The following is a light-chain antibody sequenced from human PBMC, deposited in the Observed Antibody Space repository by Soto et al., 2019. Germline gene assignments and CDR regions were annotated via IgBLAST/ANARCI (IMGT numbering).Light chain of an antibody. V-gene: IGKV1D-12*01. J-gene: IGKJ5*01. CDR1: QDISKW. Sequence: DIQMTQSPSSGSASVGDRVTITCRASQDISKWIAWYQQKPGRAPKLLIHTASTIQREVPSRFSVSGSGTDFTLNISSLQPEDFETYYCQEAYSFPVTFGLGTRLEIK. CDR3: QEAYSFPVT. CDR2: TAS.